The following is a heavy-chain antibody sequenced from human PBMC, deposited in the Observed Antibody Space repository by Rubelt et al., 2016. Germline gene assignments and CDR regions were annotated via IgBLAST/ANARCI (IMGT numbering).Heavy chain of an antibody. J-gene: IGHJ6*02. D-gene: IGHD2-2*01. CDR3: ASSIVVVPAANYYYGMDV. CDR2: ISYDGSNK. CDR1: GFTFSSYA. Sequence: VQLLESGGGLVQPGGSLRLSCAASGFTFSSYAMHWVRQAPGKGLEWVAVISYDGSNKYYADSVKGRFTIAMAISKNTLYLKVISLRAEDTAVYYCASSIVVVPAANYYYGMDVWGQGTTVTVSS. V-gene: IGHV3-30*04.